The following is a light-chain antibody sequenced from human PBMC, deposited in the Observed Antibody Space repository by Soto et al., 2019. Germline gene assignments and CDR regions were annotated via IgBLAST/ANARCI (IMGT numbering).Light chain of an antibody. Sequence: QSALTQPASVSGSPGQSITISCTGTSSDVGDYNYVSWYQQHPGKAPKLMIYDVSNRPSGVSNRFSGSKSGSTASLTISGLQAEDGADYYYSSYSTSTTRVFGTGTKLTVL. CDR2: DVS. CDR3: SSYSTSTTRV. V-gene: IGLV2-14*01. J-gene: IGLJ1*01. CDR1: SSDVGDYNY.